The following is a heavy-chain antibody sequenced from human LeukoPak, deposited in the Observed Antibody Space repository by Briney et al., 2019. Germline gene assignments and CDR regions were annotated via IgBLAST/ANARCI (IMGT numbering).Heavy chain of an antibody. V-gene: IGHV1-2*02. CDR3: ARAPSGRPKYNWFDP. Sequence: GASVKVSCKASGYTFTGYYMHWVRQAPGQGLEWMGWINPNSGGTNYAQKFQGRVTMTRDTSISTAYMELSRLRSDDTAVYYCARAPSGRPKYNWFDPWGQGTLVTVSS. J-gene: IGHJ5*02. CDR2: INPNSGGT. D-gene: IGHD7-27*01. CDR1: GYTFTGYY.